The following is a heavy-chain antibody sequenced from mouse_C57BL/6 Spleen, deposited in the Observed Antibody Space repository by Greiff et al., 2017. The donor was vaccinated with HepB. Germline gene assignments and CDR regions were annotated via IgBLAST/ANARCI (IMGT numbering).Heavy chain of an antibody. D-gene: IGHD2-4*01. J-gene: IGHJ4*01. CDR2: ISYDGSN. CDR1: GYSITSGYY. CDR3: TKSPIYYDYDRAMDY. V-gene: IGHV3-6*01. Sequence: EVKLQESGPGLVKPSQSLSLTCSVTGYSITSGYYWNWIRQFPGNKLEWMGYISYDGSNNYNPSLKNRISITRDTSKNQFFLKLNSVTTEDTATYYCTKSPIYYDYDRAMDYWGQGTSVTVSS.